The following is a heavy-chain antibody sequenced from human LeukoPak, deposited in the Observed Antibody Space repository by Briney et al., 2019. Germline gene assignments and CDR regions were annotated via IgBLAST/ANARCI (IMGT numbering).Heavy chain of an antibody. CDR2: IYYSGST. CDR3: ARGQYSGSCFDN. Sequence: SETLSLTCTVSGXSISSYLWSWIQQPPGKGQEWIGYIYYSGSTNYNPSLKSRVTILVDTSKNQFSLKVSSVTAADTAVYYCARGQYSGSCFDNWGQGSLVTVSS. D-gene: IGHD1-26*01. J-gene: IGHJ4*02. V-gene: IGHV4-59*01. CDR1: GXSISSYL.